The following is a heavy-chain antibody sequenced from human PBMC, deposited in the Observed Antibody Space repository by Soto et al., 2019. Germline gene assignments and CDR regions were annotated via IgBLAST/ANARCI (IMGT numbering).Heavy chain of an antibody. J-gene: IGHJ6*03. Sequence: PSETLSLTCTVSGGSISSYYWSWIRQPPGKGLEWIGYIYYSGSTNYNPSLKSRVTISVDTSKNQFSLKLSSVTAADTAVYYCAREQRAHYYYYYMDVWGKGTTVTVSS. CDR1: GGSISSYY. CDR2: IYYSGST. V-gene: IGHV4-59*01. CDR3: AREQRAHYYYYYMDV.